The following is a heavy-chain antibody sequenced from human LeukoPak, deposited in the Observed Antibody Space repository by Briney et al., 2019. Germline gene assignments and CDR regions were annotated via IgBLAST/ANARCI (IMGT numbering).Heavy chain of an antibody. D-gene: IGHD5-24*01. CDR3: ARIRDGYNDAYDI. CDR1: GYTFTKYY. CDR2: INPGGDNT. V-gene: IGHV1-46*04. Sequence: ASVKVSCKASGYTFTKYYIHWVRQAPGQGREWMGLINPGGDNTNYAQNLQGRVTMTNDTSTRTVYMELSSLRSEDTAIYYCARIRDGYNDAYDIWGQGTVVTVPS. J-gene: IGHJ3*02.